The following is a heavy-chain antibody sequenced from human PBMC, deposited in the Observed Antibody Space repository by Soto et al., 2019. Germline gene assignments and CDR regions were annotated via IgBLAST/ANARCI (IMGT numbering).Heavy chain of an antibody. Sequence: PSETLSLTCTVSGGSISSYFWRWIRQPPGKGLEWIGYIYYSGSTNYNPSLKSRVTISVDTSKNQFSLKLSSVTAADTAVYYCARSGTAMVLVDYWGQGTLVTVSS. CDR3: ARSGTAMVLVDY. V-gene: IGHV4-59*01. CDR1: GGSISSYF. J-gene: IGHJ4*02. CDR2: IYYSGST. D-gene: IGHD5-18*01.